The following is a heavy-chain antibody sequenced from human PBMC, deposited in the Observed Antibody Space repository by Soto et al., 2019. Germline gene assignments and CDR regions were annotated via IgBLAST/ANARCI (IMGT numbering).Heavy chain of an antibody. D-gene: IGHD3-16*01. V-gene: IGHV1-18*01. CDR1: GYTFIRYG. Sequence: QVQLAQSANEVKKPGASVRVSCKAAGYTFIRYGIAWVRQAPGQGLEWMGWISPYNDYTVYAQKFQGRVSMTADTSTRTVYMILRGLKSDDTAVYYCARGGYYDNSWGKLSHYGLDVWGQGTSVSVSS. CDR3: ARGGYYDNSWGKLSHYGLDV. J-gene: IGHJ6*01. CDR2: ISPYNDYT.